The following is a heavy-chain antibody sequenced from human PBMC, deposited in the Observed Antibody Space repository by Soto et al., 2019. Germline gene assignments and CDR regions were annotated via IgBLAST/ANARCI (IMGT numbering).Heavy chain of an antibody. J-gene: IGHJ6*02. V-gene: IGHV4-30-2*06. Sequence: PSETLSLTCTVSGGSITSGGYSWTWIRQSPGKGLEWIGYTYQSGSAYYNPSLKSRVTISVDRSKNQFSLNLTSVTAADTAVYYCATAYYGMDVWGQGTTVTVS. CDR2: TYQSGSA. CDR1: GGSITSGGYS. CDR3: ATAYYGMDV.